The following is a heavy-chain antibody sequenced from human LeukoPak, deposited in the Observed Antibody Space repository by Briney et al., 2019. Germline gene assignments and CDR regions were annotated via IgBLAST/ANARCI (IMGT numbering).Heavy chain of an antibody. Sequence: GGSLRLSCAASGFTFSSYAMSWVRQAPGKGLEWDSAISGSGGSTYYADSVKGRFTISRDNSKNTLYLQMNSLRAEDTAVYYCAKAIVVPAAIRYFDYWGQGTLVTVSS. D-gene: IGHD2-2*01. CDR1: GFTFSSYA. CDR2: ISGSGGST. V-gene: IGHV3-23*01. CDR3: AKAIVVPAAIRYFDY. J-gene: IGHJ4*02.